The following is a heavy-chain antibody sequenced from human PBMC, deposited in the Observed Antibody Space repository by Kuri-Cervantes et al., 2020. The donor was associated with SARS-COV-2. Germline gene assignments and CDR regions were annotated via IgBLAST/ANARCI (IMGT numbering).Heavy chain of an antibody. D-gene: IGHD3-22*01. J-gene: IGHJ4*02. Sequence: SVKVSCKASGGTFSSYAVTWVRQAPGRGLEWMGRIIPLFGTTIYAENFRGRVTLTADKSTNTAYMELSSLRSEDTAVYYCARAYYYDSSGYYPGDYWGQGTLVTVSS. CDR1: GGTFSSYA. CDR3: ARAYYYDSSGYYPGDY. V-gene: IGHV1-69*06. CDR2: IIPLFGTT.